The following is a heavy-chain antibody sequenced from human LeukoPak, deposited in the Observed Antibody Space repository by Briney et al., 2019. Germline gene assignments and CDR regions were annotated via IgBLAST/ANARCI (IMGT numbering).Heavy chain of an antibody. CDR2: IGASGADT. CDR3: ARRPRDTSGYYLGAFHD. J-gene: IGHJ3*01. D-gene: IGHD3-22*01. CDR1: GFTFTNYA. Sequence: GGSLRLSCAASGFTFTNYAMTWVRQAPGKGLEWVSVIGASGADTYYSDSVKGRFTVSRDNSQNTLFLHMSSLRAEDTAVYFCARRPRDTSGYYLGAFHDWGQGTTVTVST. V-gene: IGHV3-23*01.